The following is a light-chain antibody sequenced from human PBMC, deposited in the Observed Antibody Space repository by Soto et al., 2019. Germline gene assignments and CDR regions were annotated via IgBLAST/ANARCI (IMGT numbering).Light chain of an antibody. V-gene: IGKV1-39*01. CDR3: QQSYSTHIT. Sequence: DIQMTQSPSSLSASVGYRFAISCRASQSISGYLNWYQQKPGKAPKLLIYAASSLQSGVPSRFSGSGSGTDFTLTISSLQPEDFATYYCQQSYSTHITFGQGTRREIK. J-gene: IGKJ5*01. CDR2: AAS. CDR1: QSISGY.